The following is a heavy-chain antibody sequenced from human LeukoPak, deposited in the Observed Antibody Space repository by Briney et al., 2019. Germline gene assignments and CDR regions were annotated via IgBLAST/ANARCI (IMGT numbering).Heavy chain of an antibody. CDR1: GGTFSSYA. V-gene: IGHV1-69*01. Sequence: SVKVSCKASGGTFSSYAISWVRQAPGQGLEWMGGIIPIFGTANYAQKFQGRVTITADESTSTAYMELSSLRSEDTAVYYCARFGRFGDPSPSDYWGQGTLVTVSS. J-gene: IGHJ4*02. CDR2: IIPIFGTA. D-gene: IGHD3-10*01. CDR3: ARFGRFGDPSPSDY.